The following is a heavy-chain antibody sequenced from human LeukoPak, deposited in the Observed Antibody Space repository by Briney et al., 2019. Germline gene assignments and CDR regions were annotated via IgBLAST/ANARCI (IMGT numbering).Heavy chain of an antibody. D-gene: IGHD3-10*01. CDR3: ARDYGSGHFDY. V-gene: IGHV4-34*01. CDR2: INHSGST. J-gene: IGHJ4*02. CDR1: GGSFSGYY. Sequence: PSETLSLTCAVYGGSFSGYYWSWIRQPPGKGLEWIGEINHSGSTNYNPSLKSRVTISVDTSKNQFSLKLSSVTAADTAVYYCARDYGSGHFDYWGQGTLVTVSS.